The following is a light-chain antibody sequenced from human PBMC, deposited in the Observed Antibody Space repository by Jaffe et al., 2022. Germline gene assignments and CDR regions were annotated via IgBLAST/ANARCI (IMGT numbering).Light chain of an antibody. CDR1: QSLVHSDGNTY. J-gene: IGKJ2*01. Sequence: DVVMTQSPLSLPVTLGQPASISCRSSQSLVHSDGNTYLNWFQQRPGQSPRRLIYKVSNRDSGVPDRFSGSGSGTDFTLKISRVEAEDVGVYYCMQGTHWPLTPYTFGQGTKLEIK. CDR3: MQGTHWPLTPYT. V-gene: IGKV2-30*02. CDR2: KVS.